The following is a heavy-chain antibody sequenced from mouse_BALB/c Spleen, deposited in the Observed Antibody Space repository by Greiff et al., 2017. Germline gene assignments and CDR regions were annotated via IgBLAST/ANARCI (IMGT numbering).Heavy chain of an antibody. CDR3: AKKEITTKKNAMDY. CDR1: GYTFTSYW. J-gene: IGHJ4*01. CDR2: IDPFDSET. V-gene: IGHV1-69*02. D-gene: IGHD1-1*01. Sequence: QVQLQQPGAELVKPGAPVKLSCKASGYTFTSYWMNWVKQRPGGGLEWIGRIDPFDSETHYNQKFKDKATLTVDKSSSTAYIQLSSLTSEDSAFYYYAKKEITTKKNAMDYWGQGTSVTVSS.